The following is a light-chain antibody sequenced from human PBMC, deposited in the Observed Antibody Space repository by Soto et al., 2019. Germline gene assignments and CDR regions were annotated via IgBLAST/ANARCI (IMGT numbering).Light chain of an antibody. V-gene: IGKV1-5*03. Sequence: DIQMTQSPSSLSASVGDRVTITCRASQSISSYLNWYQQKPGKAPKLLIYKASSLESGVPSRFSGSGSGTEFTLTISSLQPDDFATYYCQQYNSYWTFGQGSMV. CDR1: QSISSY. CDR3: QQYNSYWT. CDR2: KAS. J-gene: IGKJ1*01.